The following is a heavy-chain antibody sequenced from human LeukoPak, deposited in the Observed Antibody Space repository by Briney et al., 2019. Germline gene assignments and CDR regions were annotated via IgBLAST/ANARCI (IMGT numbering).Heavy chain of an antibody. D-gene: IGHD5-24*01. CDR1: GYSFTSYW. J-gene: IGHJ6*02. Sequence: GESLKISCKGSGYSFTSYWISWVRQMPGKGLEWMGRIDPSDSYTNYGPSFQGHVTISTDKSINTAYLQWSSLKASGTAMYYCAREMATFYYFYGMDVWGQGSTVTVSS. CDR2: IDPSDSYT. V-gene: IGHV5-10-1*01. CDR3: AREMATFYYFYGMDV.